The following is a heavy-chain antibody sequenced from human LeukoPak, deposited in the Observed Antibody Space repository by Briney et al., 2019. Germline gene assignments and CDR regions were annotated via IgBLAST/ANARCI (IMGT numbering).Heavy chain of an antibody. CDR2: ISYDGSNK. J-gene: IGHJ4*02. D-gene: IGHD4-17*01. CDR1: GFTFSSYA. Sequence: GGSLRLSCAASGFTFSSYAMHWVRQAPGKGLEWVAVISYDGSNKYYADSVKGRFTISRDNSKNTLYLQMNSLRAEDTAVYYCARVSIPDGDYHGGFDYWGQGTLVTVSS. V-gene: IGHV3-30*04. CDR3: ARVSIPDGDYHGGFDY.